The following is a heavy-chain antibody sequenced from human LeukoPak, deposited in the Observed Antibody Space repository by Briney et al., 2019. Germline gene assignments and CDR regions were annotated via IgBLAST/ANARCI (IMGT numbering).Heavy chain of an antibody. CDR2: ISYDGSNK. Sequence: GGSLRLSCAASGFTFSSYAMHWVRQAPGKGLEWVAVISYDGSNKYYADSVKGRFTISRDNSKNTLYLQMNSLKAEITGVYYGARDPASYIAAAGSHYYYGMDVWGQGTTVTVSS. V-gene: IGHV3-30*04. CDR3: ARDPASYIAAAGSHYYYGMDV. J-gene: IGHJ6*02. D-gene: IGHD6-13*01. CDR1: GFTFSSYA.